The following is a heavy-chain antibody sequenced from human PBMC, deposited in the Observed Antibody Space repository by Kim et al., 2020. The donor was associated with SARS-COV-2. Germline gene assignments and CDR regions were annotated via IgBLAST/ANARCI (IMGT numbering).Heavy chain of an antibody. CDR2: INPSGGST. J-gene: IGHJ5*02. V-gene: IGHV1-46*01. Sequence: ASVKVSCKASGYTFTSYYMHWVRQAPGQGLEWMGIINPSGGSTSYAQKFQGRVTMTRDTSTSTVYMELSSLRSEDTAVYYCARDELAAAGLSYWFDPWGQGTLVTVSS. CDR3: ARDELAAAGLSYWFDP. D-gene: IGHD6-13*01. CDR1: GYTFTSYY.